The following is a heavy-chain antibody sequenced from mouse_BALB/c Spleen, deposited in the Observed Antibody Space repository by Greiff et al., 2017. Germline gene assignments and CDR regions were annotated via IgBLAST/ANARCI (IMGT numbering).Heavy chain of an antibody. V-gene: IGHV2-9*02. CDR3: ARDGDLLSYAMDY. D-gene: IGHD2-1*01. CDR2: IWAGGST. J-gene: IGHJ4*01. Sequence: VQRVESGPGLVAPSQSLSITCTVSGFSLTSYGVHWVRQPPGKGLEWLGVIWAGGSTNYNSALMSRLSISKDNSKSQVFLKMNSLQTDDTAMYYCARDGDLLSYAMDYWGQGTSVTVSS. CDR1: GFSLTSYG.